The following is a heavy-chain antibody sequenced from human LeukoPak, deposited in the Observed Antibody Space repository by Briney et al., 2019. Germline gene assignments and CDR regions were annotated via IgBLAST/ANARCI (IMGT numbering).Heavy chain of an antibody. CDR3: ARVGGVYSGYENGAPFDY. V-gene: IGHV3-11*01. CDR2: ISSSGSTI. D-gene: IGHD5-12*01. CDR1: GFTFSDYY. Sequence: GGSLRLSCAASGFTFSDYYMSWIRQAPGKGLEWVSYISSSGSTIYYADSVKGRFTISKDNAKNSLYLQMNSLRAEDTAVYYGARVGGVYSGYENGAPFDYWGQGTLVTVSS. J-gene: IGHJ4*02.